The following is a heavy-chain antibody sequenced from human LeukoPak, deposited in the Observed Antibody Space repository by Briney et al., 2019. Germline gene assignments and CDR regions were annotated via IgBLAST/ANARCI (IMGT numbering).Heavy chain of an antibody. V-gene: IGHV4-59*08. CDR1: GGSISSYY. CDR3: ASRLSDDAFDI. CDR2: IYYSGST. Sequence: PSETLSLTCTVSGGSISSYYWSWIRQPPGKGLEWIGYIYYSGSTNYNPSLKSRVTISVDTSKNQFSLRLSSVTAADTAVYYCASRLSDDAFDIWGQGTMVTASS. D-gene: IGHD6-25*01. J-gene: IGHJ3*02.